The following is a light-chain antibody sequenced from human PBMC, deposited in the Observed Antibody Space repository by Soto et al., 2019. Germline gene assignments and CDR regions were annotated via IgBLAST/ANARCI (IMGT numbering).Light chain of an antibody. J-gene: IGLJ1*01. Sequence: SSELTQPPSVSVAPGQTARITCGGNNIGSKNVHWYQQKPGQAPVLVVHDDSDRPSGIPARFSGSNSGNTATLTISRVEAGDEADYYCQVWDSSSDHHYVFGAGTKLTVL. V-gene: IGLV3-21*02. CDR1: NIGSKN. CDR3: QVWDSSSDHHYV. CDR2: DDS.